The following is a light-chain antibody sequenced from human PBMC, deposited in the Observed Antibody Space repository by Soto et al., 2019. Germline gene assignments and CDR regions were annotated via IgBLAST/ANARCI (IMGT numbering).Light chain of an antibody. CDR3: SPYTSSSPRV. V-gene: IGLV2-14*01. CDR1: SRDDGGYNH. J-gene: IGLJ1*01. Sequence: QSALTQTASVSGSPGQSIPISCTGTSRDDGGYNHVSWYQQHPANATKLLIYDVSNRPSGVSNRFSGSKSGNTASLTISGLRAEAEAGYDCSPYTSSSPRVFGAWTKITVL. CDR2: DVS.